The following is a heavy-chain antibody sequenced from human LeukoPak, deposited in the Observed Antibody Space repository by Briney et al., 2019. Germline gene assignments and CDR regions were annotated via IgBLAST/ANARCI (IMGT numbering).Heavy chain of an antibody. D-gene: IGHD5-18*01. Sequence: SETLSLACTVSGGSVSSGSYYWSWIRQPPGKGLEWIGYIYYSASTNYNPSLKSRVTISVDTSNNQFSLKLSSVTAADTAVYYCARGSRGYSYGWGQGTLLTVSS. CDR1: GGSVSSGSYY. CDR3: ARGSRGYSYG. J-gene: IGHJ4*02. CDR2: IYYSAST. V-gene: IGHV4-61*01.